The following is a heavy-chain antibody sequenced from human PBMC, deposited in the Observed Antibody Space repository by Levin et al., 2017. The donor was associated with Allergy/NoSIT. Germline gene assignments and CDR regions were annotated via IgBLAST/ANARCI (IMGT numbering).Heavy chain of an antibody. CDR1: GYTFTSYG. D-gene: IGHD3-3*01. CDR3: ARDGVRFLEWLHEQSFDY. J-gene: IGHJ4*02. Sequence: ASVKVSCKASGYTFTSYGISWVRQAPGQGLEWMGWISAYNGNTNYAQKLQGRVTMTTDTSTSTAYMELRSLRSDDTAVYYCARDGVRFLEWLHEQSFDYWGQGTLVTVSS. V-gene: IGHV1-18*01. CDR2: ISAYNGNT.